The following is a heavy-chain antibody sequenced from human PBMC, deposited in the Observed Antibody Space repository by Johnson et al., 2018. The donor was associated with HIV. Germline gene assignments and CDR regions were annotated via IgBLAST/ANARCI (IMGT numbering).Heavy chain of an antibody. D-gene: IGHD3-16*02. J-gene: IGHJ3*01. CDR3: ARGGLGYQNIHDPFDV. CDR1: GFTFSRYA. CDR2: ISYDGSKK. V-gene: IGHV3-30*04. Sequence: QVQLVESGGGLVQPGRSLRLSCAASGFTFSRYAMHWVRQAPGKGLEWVAVISYDGSKKYYADSVKGRFTISRDNSKNTLYRQMNSLRAEDTALYYCARGGLGYQNIHDPFDVWGQGTMVTVSS.